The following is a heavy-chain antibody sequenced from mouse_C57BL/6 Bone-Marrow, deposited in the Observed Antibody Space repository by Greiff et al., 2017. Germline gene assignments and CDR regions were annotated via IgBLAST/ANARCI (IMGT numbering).Heavy chain of an antibody. CDR1: GYTFTSYW. CDR2: IHPKSGST. Sequence: QVQLQQSGAELVKPGASVKLSCKASGYTFTSYWMHWVKQRPGQGLEWIGMIHPKSGSTNYTEKFKSKATLTVDKSSSTAYMQLSSLPSEDSSVFYCAVAYYSTSYYAMDYWGQGTSVTVSS. V-gene: IGHV1-64*01. CDR3: AVAYYSTSYYAMDY. J-gene: IGHJ4*01. D-gene: IGHD2-5*01.